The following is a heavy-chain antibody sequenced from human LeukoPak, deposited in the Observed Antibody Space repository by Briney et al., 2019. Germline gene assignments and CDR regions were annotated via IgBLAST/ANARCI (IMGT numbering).Heavy chain of an antibody. CDR3: GRVGGLYSSSSYLYY. D-gene: IGHD6-13*01. CDR2: INDDGSTT. V-gene: IGHV3-74*01. CDR1: GFTFSNYC. Sequence: QAGGSLRLSCAASGFTFSNYCMHWVRRPPGKGLMWVSRINDDGSTTDYADSVKGRFTVSRDNAKNTLYLQMNTLRPDDTAVYYCGRVGGLYSSSSYLYYWGQGTLVTVSS. J-gene: IGHJ4*02.